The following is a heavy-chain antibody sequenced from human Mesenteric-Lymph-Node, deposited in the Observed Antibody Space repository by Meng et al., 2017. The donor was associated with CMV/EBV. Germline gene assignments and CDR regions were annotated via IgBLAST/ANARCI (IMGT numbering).Heavy chain of an antibody. V-gene: IGHV4-31*03. Sequence: TCTVSGGSISSGGYYWSWIRQHPGKGLEWIGYIYYSGSTYYNPSLKSRVTISVDTSKNQFSLKLSSVTAADTAVYYCARELSSGALDWGQGTLVTVSS. CDR2: IYYSGST. CDR3: ARELSSGALD. CDR1: GGSISSGGYY. D-gene: IGHD2-15*01. J-gene: IGHJ4*02.